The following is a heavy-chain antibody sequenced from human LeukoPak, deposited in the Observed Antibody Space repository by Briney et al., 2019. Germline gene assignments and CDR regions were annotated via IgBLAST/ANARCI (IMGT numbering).Heavy chain of an antibody. Sequence: GGSLRLSCAASGFTFSSYSMNWVRQAPGKGLEWVSSISSSSSYIYYADSVKGRFTISRDNAKNSLYLQMNSLRAEDTAVYYCAREGSIVATITAFDIWGQGTMVTVSS. CDR1: GFTFSSYS. J-gene: IGHJ3*02. CDR2: ISSSSSYI. V-gene: IGHV3-21*01. CDR3: AREGSIVATITAFDI. D-gene: IGHD5-12*01.